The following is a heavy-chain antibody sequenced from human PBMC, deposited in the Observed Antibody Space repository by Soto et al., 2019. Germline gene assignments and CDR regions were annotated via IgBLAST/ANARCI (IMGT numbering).Heavy chain of an antibody. CDR2: VYYRGRS. Sequence: SETLSLTCTVSGGSVTNSSYYWGWIRQSPGKGLGWIGSVYYRGRSYSKSSVKSRVTISVDTSKNRFSLSLNSVTASDTAVYFCVSQRTTVPTQAYFDYWGPGALVTVS. CDR3: VSQRTTVPTQAYFDY. J-gene: IGHJ4*02. V-gene: IGHV4-39*01. D-gene: IGHD4-17*01. CDR1: GGSVTNSSYY.